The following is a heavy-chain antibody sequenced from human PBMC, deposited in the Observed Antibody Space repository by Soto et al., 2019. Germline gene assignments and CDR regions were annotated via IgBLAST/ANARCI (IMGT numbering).Heavy chain of an antibody. V-gene: IGHV3-48*02. J-gene: IGHJ4*02. Sequence: EVQLVESGGGLVQPGGSLRLSCAASGFTFSSYSMNWVRQAPGKGLEWVSYLSSSSSTIYYADSVKGRFTISRDNAKNSLYLQMNSLGDEDTAVYYCASGKDYAEGGYWGQGTLVTVSS. D-gene: IGHD4-17*01. CDR2: LSSSSSTI. CDR1: GFTFSSYS. CDR3: ASGKDYAEGGY.